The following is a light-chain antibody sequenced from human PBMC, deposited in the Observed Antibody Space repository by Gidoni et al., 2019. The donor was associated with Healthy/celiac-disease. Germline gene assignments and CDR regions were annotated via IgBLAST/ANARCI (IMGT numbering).Light chain of an antibody. CDR1: SSDVGGYNY. CDR3: RSYTSSSTVV. J-gene: IGLJ2*01. V-gene: IGLV2-14*01. CDR2: EVS. Sequence: QSALTQPASVSGSPGQSITISCTGTSSDVGGYNYVSWYQQHPGTAPKLMIYEVSNRPSGVSTRFSGSKSGNTASLTISGLQAEDEADYYCRSYTSSSTVVFGGGTKLTVL.